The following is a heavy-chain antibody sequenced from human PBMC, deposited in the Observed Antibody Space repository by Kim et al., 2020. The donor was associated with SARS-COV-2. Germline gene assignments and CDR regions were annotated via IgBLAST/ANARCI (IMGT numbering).Heavy chain of an antibody. V-gene: IGHV4-4*02. D-gene: IGHD6-13*01. Sequence: YTPSLKGRVTISVDKSKSQFSLKLSSVTAADTAVYYCARFPGIAASIGKDWGQGTLVTVSS. J-gene: IGHJ4*02. CDR3: ARFPGIAASIGKD.